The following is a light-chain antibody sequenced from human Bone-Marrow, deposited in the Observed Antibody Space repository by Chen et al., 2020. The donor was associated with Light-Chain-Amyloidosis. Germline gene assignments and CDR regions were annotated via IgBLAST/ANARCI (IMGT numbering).Light chain of an antibody. J-gene: IGLJ2*01. V-gene: IGLV3-25*03. CDR1: DLPTKY. CDR3: QSADSSGTYEVI. CDR2: RDT. Sequence: SYELTQPPSVSVSPGQTARITCSGDDLPTKYAYWYQQKPGKAPVLVIHRDTERPSGIAERFSASSSGTTATLTIRGVQPEDEADYHCQSADSSGTYEVIFGGGTKLTVL.